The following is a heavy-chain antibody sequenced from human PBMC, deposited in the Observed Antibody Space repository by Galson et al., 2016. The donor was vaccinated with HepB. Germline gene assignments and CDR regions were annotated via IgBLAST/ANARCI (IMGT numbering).Heavy chain of an antibody. CDR2: ISYDGDTK. V-gene: IGHV3-30*03. CDR3: ASDPRQWQRGYNYGFEY. J-gene: IGHJ4*02. CDR1: EFTFSTYG. Sequence: SLRLSCAASEFTFSTYGMHWVRQAPGKGLEWVAVISYDGDTKYHADSVKGRFTISRDNSKNTLYLQMHRLRFEDTAVYYCASDPRQWQRGYNYGFEYWGQGTLVSVSS. D-gene: IGHD5-18*01.